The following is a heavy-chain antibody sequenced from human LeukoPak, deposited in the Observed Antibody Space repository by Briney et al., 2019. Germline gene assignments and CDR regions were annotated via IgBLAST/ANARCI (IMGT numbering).Heavy chain of an antibody. J-gene: IGHJ4*02. D-gene: IGHD4-17*01. V-gene: IGHV3-21*01. CDR2: ISGGSGVTT. Sequence: GGSLRLSCAASGFTFNSYAMTWVRQAPGKGLEWVSTISGGSGVTTYYADSVKGRFTISRDNAKNSLYLQMNSLRAEDTAVYYCARDRDGDIFDYWGQGTLVTVSS. CDR3: ARDRDGDIFDY. CDR1: GFTFNSYA.